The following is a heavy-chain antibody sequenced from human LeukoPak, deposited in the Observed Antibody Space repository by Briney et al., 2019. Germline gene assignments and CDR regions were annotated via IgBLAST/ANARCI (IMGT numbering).Heavy chain of an antibody. D-gene: IGHD3-10*01. J-gene: IGHJ3*02. Sequence: PSETLSLTCTVSGGYINSSSYYWGWIRQPPGKGLEWIGTIYYSGSTYYNPSLKSRVTISVDTSKNQFSLKLSSVTASDTAVYYCARRFAPSRNDAFDIWGQGTMVTVSS. CDR1: GGYINSSSYY. V-gene: IGHV4-39*01. CDR3: ARRFAPSRNDAFDI. CDR2: IYYSGST.